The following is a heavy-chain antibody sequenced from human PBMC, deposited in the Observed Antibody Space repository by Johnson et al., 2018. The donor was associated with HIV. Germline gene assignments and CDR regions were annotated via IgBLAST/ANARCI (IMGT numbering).Heavy chain of an antibody. Sequence: EVQLVESGGGLVQPGRSLRLSCAASGFTFDDFAMHWVRQVPGKCLEWVSGISWNSGRIGYADSVKGRFTISRDNSKNTLNVQMHSLTPEDTAVYYCASLGGLGGFDVWGQGTMVTVSS. CDR1: GFTFDDFA. CDR3: ASLGGLGGFDV. D-gene: IGHD1-26*01. CDR2: ISWNSGRI. J-gene: IGHJ3*01. V-gene: IGHV3-9*01.